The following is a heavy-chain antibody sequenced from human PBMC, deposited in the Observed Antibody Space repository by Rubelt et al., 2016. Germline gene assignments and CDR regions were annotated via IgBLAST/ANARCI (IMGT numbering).Heavy chain of an antibody. CDR3: AKGYEPVVLITFFDY. D-gene: IGHD3-22*01. J-gene: IGHJ4*02. CDR2: ISGSGDNT. V-gene: IGHV3-53*01. Sequence: EVRLVESGGALIQPGGSLRLSCAASGFTVSTTYMSWVRQAPGKGLEWVSAISGSGDNTYYADSVKGRLTISRDNAKNSPYLQMNSLGAEDTALYYCAKGYEPVVLITFFDYWGQGTLVTVSS. CDR1: GFTVSTTY.